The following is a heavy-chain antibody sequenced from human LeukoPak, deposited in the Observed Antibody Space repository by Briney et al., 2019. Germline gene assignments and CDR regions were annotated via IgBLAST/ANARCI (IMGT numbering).Heavy chain of an antibody. CDR3: ARDRGSPGPLQLFDY. Sequence: GGSLTLSCEASGFTFSRYWMNWVRQAPGKGLEWVANIKQDGSAKYYVDPVKGRFTISRDNAKNSLYLQMSSLRAEDTAIYFCARDRGSPGPLQLFDYWGQGTLVPVSS. CDR2: IKQDGSAK. CDR1: GFTFSRYW. J-gene: IGHJ4*02. V-gene: IGHV3-7*01. D-gene: IGHD1-7*01.